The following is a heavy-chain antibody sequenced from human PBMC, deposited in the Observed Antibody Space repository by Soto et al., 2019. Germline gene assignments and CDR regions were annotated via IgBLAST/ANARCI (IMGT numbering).Heavy chain of an antibody. J-gene: IGHJ3*02. D-gene: IGHD5-12*01. CDR3: ARVQGLYSGYDDAFDI. CDR2: INPSGDST. Sequence: ASVKVSCKASGFTFTSYYMHWVRQAPGQGLGWMGIINPSGDSTNYAQKFQGRVTVTRDTSTSTVYMDLSSLRSEDTAVYYCARVQGLYSGYDDAFDIWGQGTMVTVSS. V-gene: IGHV1-46*01. CDR1: GFTFTSYY.